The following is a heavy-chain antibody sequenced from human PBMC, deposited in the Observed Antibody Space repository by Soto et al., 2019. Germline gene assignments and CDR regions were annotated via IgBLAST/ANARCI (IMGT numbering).Heavy chain of an antibody. J-gene: IGHJ6*02. CDR2: ISYDGSNK. CDR1: GFTFSSYG. CDR3: ANSIAAAAHYYYYGMDV. D-gene: IGHD6-13*01. Sequence: QVQLVESGGGVVQPGRSLRLSCAASGFTFSSYGMHWVRQAPGKGLEWVAVISYDGSNKYYADSVKGRFTISRDNSKNTLYLQMTGLRAEDTAVYYCANSIAAAAHYYYYGMDVWGQGTTVTVSS. V-gene: IGHV3-30*18.